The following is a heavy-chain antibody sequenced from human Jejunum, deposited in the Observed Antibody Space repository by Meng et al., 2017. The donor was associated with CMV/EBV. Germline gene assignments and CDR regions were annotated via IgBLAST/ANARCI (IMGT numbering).Heavy chain of an antibody. D-gene: IGHD3-16*01. Sequence: AYGVILGSSIISLVRQAPGQGLEWMGRIIPMVGVPAYAQKFRGRVTMTADKPTSTAYMELNSLRFEDTGIYYCARLPDSPSSGGLEFWGQGTLVTVSS. CDR3: ARLPDSPSSGGLEF. J-gene: IGHJ4*02. CDR1: GVILGSSI. V-gene: IGHV1-69*02. CDR2: IIPMVGVP.